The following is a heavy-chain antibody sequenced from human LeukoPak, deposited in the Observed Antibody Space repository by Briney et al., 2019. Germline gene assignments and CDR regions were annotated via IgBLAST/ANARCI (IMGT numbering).Heavy chain of an antibody. Sequence: GGSLRLSCAASGFTFSSYAMSWVRQAPGKGLEWVSAISGSGGSTYYADSVKGRFTISRDNSKNTLYLQMNSLRAEDTAVCYCAKWDGDYVYYYYGMDVWGQGTTVTVSS. J-gene: IGHJ6*02. V-gene: IGHV3-23*01. CDR1: GFTFSSYA. D-gene: IGHD4-17*01. CDR2: ISGSGGST. CDR3: AKWDGDYVYYYYGMDV.